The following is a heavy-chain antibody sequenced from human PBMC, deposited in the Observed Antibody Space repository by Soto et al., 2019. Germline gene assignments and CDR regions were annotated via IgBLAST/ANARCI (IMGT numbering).Heavy chain of an antibody. Sequence: PGGSLRLSCAASGFTFSSYGMHWVRQAPGKGREWGAVISYDGRNKYYADSVKGRFTISRDNSKNTLYLQMNSLRAEETAVYYCAKDPLHIAAAGTSPEPSYYYYYGMDVWGQGTTVTVSS. J-gene: IGHJ6*02. V-gene: IGHV3-30*18. CDR3: AKDPLHIAAAGTSPEPSYYYYYGMDV. D-gene: IGHD6-13*01. CDR2: ISYDGRNK. CDR1: GFTFSSYG.